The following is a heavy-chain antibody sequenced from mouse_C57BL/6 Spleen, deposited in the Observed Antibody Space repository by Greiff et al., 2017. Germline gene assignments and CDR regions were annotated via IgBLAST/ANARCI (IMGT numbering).Heavy chain of an antibody. Sequence: DVQLQASGPGMVKPSQSLSLTCTVTGYSITSGYDWHWIRHFPGNKLEWMGYISYSGSTNYNPSLKSRISITHDTSKNHFFLKLNSVTTEDTATYYGARGDLSWFAYWGQGTLVTVSA. V-gene: IGHV3-1*01. CDR1: GYSITSGYD. CDR3: ARGDLSWFAY. CDR2: ISYSGST. D-gene: IGHD3-3*01. J-gene: IGHJ3*01.